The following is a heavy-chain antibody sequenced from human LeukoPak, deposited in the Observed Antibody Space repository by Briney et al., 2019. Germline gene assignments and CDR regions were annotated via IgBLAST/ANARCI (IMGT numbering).Heavy chain of an antibody. D-gene: IGHD2-15*01. CDR2: IKQDGSEK. CDR1: GFTFSSYW. CDR3: ARADIVVVLAATCFDY. Sequence: PGGSLRLSCAASGFTFSSYWMSWVRQAPGKGLEWVANIKQDGSEKYYVDSVKGRFTISRDNAKNSLYLQMNSLRAEDTAVYYCARADIVVVLAATCFDYWGQGTLVTVSS. V-gene: IGHV3-7*01. J-gene: IGHJ4*02.